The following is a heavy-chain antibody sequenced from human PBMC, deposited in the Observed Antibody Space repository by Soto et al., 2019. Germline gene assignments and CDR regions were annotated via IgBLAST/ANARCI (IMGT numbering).Heavy chain of an antibody. D-gene: IGHD2-21*02. J-gene: IGHJ4*02. CDR1: GFSFNKYA. Sequence: DVHLLESGGGLVQPGGSLRLSCAASGFSFNKYAMVWFRQAPGKGQEWVSGITGSGGTIEYAASVKGRFTISRDNSKNTVYLQMNSLRAEDTAMYYCAKDAVAGDGLWLVAEWGQGTLVTVS. V-gene: IGHV3-23*01. CDR3: AKDAVAGDGLWLVAE. CDR2: ITGSGGTI.